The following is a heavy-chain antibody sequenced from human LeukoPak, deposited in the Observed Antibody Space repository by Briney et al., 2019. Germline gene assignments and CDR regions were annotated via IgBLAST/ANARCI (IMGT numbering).Heavy chain of an antibody. Sequence: PSETLSLTCAVYGGSFSGYYWSWIRQPQGKGLEWIGEINHSGSTNYNPSLKSRVTISVDTSKNQFSLKLSSVTAADTAVYYCARGYYYDSSGYYGYFDYWGQGTLVTVSS. D-gene: IGHD3-22*01. CDR1: GGSFSGYY. V-gene: IGHV4-34*01. CDR3: ARGYYYDSSGYYGYFDY. J-gene: IGHJ4*02. CDR2: INHSGST.